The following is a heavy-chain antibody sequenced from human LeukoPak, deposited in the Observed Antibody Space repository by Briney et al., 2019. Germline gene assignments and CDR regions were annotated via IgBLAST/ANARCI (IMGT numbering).Heavy chain of an antibody. V-gene: IGHV1-8*03. CDR2: MHPNSGNT. J-gene: IGHJ4*02. CDR3: ARTSHYVDIAATIPYGIYYFDY. Sequence: ASVKVSCKASGYTFTSYDIHWVRQATGQGLDWMGWMHPNSGNTAYAQRFQGRVTFTSNTSISTAYMELNSLRSDDTAVYYCARTSHYVDIAATIPYGIYYFDYWGQGTLVTVSS. CDR1: GYTFTSYD. D-gene: IGHD5-12*01.